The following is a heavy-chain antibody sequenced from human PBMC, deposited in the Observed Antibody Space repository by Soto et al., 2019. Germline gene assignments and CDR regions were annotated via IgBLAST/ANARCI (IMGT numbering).Heavy chain of an antibody. J-gene: IGHJ6*03. CDR2: INPNSGVT. D-gene: IGHD5-12*01. Sequence: QVQLVQSGAEVKKPGASVTVSCRSSGDTFTDYYMHWVRQAPGQGLEWMGWINPNSGVTKYAQKFQGWVTMTRDTSTRTVYMQLSRLRSDDTAVYYCARESGVATATLDYYYSYMDVWGTGTTLTVSS. CDR1: GDTFTDYY. V-gene: IGHV1-2*04. CDR3: ARESGVATATLDYYYSYMDV.